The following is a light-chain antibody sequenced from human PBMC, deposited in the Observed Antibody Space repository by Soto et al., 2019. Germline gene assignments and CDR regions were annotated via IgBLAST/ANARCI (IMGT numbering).Light chain of an antibody. Sequence: EIVMTQSPATLSVSPGDRATLSCRASQGVSSNLAWYQQKPGQAPRLLIYGASTRATGIPARFSGSGSGTEFTLTIGSLQSEDFAVYYCQHYTSMPLTLGGGTKVDIK. V-gene: IGKV3-15*01. CDR2: GAS. CDR3: QHYTSMPLT. CDR1: QGVSSN. J-gene: IGKJ4*01.